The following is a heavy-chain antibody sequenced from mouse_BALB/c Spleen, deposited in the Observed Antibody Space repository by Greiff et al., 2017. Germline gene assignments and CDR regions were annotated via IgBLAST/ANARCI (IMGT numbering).Heavy chain of an antibody. CDR1: GFTFSSYG. CDR3: ARHYGNGWYFDV. J-gene: IGHJ1*01. Sequence: EVQLVESGGDLVKPGGSLKLSCAASGFTFSSYGMSWVRQTPDKRLEWVATISSGGSYTYYPDSVKGRFTISRDNAKNTLYLQMSSLKSEDTAMYYCARHYGNGWYFDVWGAGTTVTVSS. D-gene: IGHD2-1*01. V-gene: IGHV5-6*01. CDR2: ISSGGSYT.